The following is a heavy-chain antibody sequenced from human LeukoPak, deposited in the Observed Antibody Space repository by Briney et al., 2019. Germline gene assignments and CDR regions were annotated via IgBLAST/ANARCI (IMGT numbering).Heavy chain of an antibody. CDR3: AREAYSYDSSGYYHYYGMDV. V-gene: IGHV3-23*01. J-gene: IGHJ6*02. CDR2: ISGSGRDT. D-gene: IGHD3-22*01. Sequence: GGSLRLSCAASGFTFSAYAMTWVRQAPGKGLEWVSSISGSGRDTYYADSLKGRFTISRDNSKNTLFLQMNSLRAEDTAVYYCAREAYSYDSSGYYHYYGMDVWGQGTTVTVSS. CDR1: GFTFSAYA.